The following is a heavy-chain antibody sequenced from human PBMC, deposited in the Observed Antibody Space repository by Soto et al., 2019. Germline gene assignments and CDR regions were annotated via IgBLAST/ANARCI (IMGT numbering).Heavy chain of an antibody. J-gene: IGHJ3*02. Sequence: GESLKISCKGSGYSFTSYWIGWVRQMPGKGLEWMGIIYPGDSDTRYSPSFQGQVTISADKSISTAYLQWSSLKASDTAMYYCAIPHIFDWTPKLPPNDAFDIWGQGIMVTVSS. V-gene: IGHV5-51*01. D-gene: IGHD3-9*01. CDR1: GYSFTSYW. CDR2: IYPGDSDT. CDR3: AIPHIFDWTPKLPPNDAFDI.